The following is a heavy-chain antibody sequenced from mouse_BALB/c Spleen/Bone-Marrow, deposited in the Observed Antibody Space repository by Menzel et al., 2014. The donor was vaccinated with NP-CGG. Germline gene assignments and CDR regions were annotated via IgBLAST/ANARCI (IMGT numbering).Heavy chain of an antibody. Sequence: GAEVVKPGASVRLSCKTSGYTFTNYWMHWVKQRPGQGLEWIGDINPSNGRATYSEKFKSKATLTVDTSSSTAYMQLSSLTSEDSAVYYCARYYNYYFDVWGAGTTVTVSS. J-gene: IGHJ1*01. CDR2: INPSNGRA. CDR1: GYTFTNYW. CDR3: ARYYNYYFDV. V-gene: IGHV1S81*02. D-gene: IGHD1-1*01.